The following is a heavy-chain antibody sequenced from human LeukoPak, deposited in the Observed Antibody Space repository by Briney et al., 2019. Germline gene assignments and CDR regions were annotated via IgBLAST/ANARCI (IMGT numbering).Heavy chain of an antibody. Sequence: ASVKLSCKASGYTFTGYYMHWVRQAPGQGLEWMGWINPNSGGTNYAQKLQGRVTMTRDTSISTAYRELSRLRSDDTAVYYCARDPSSGYLDYWGQGTLVTVSS. D-gene: IGHD2-15*01. CDR3: ARDPSSGYLDY. CDR1: GYTFTGYY. V-gene: IGHV1-2*02. J-gene: IGHJ4*02. CDR2: INPNSGGT.